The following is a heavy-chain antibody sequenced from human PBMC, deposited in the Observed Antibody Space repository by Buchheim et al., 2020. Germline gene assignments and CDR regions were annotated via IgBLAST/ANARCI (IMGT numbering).Heavy chain of an antibody. Sequence: QVQLVESGGGVVQPGRSLRLSCAASGLTFSSYGMHWVRQAPGKGLEWVAVISYDGSNKYYADSVKGRFTISRDNSKNTLYLQMNSLRAEDTAVYYCAKDRGVYDSSGYHDYWGQGTL. CDR3: AKDRGVYDSSGYHDY. CDR1: GLTFSSYG. J-gene: IGHJ4*02. D-gene: IGHD3-22*01. V-gene: IGHV3-30*18. CDR2: ISYDGSNK.